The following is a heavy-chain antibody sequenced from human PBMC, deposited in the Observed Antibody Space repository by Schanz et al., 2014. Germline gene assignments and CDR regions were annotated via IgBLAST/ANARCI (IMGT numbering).Heavy chain of an antibody. CDR3: ARHNRVWFGKEGC. D-gene: IGHD3-10*01. CDR2: LFYGGRK. Sequence: QLQMQPSGPGLVRPWETLSLTSTVSGGSISDSGAYWGWFRQTPGKGLEWIANLFYGGRKYYNPSFGSRVTMSVEASNNQYSLRLGSVTAADTGVYYCARHNRVWFGKEGCWGQGTLVTVSS. J-gene: IGHJ4*02. CDR1: GGSISDSGAY. V-gene: IGHV4-39*01.